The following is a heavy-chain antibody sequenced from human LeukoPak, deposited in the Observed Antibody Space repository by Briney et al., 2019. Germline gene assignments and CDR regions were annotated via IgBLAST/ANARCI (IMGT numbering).Heavy chain of an antibody. CDR1: GGSISSSSYY. J-gene: IGHJ5*02. Sequence: KPSETLSLTCTVSGGSISSSSYYWGWIRQPPGKGLEWIGSIYYSGSTYYNPSLKSRVTISVDTSKNQFSLKLSSVTAADTAVYYCARQRLDCSSTSCSFRFDPWGQGTLVTVSS. CDR3: ARQRLDCSSTSCSFRFDP. V-gene: IGHV4-39*01. D-gene: IGHD2-2*01. CDR2: IYYSGST.